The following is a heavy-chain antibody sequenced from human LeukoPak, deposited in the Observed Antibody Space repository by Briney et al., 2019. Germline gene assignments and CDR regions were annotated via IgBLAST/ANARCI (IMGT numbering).Heavy chain of an antibody. J-gene: IGHJ5*02. Sequence: ASVKVSCKASGYTFTGYCMHWVRQAPGQGLEWMGWISAYNGNTHYAQNLQGRVTMTTDTSTSTAYMELKSLRSDDTAVYYCARGGHRRYYYTSGSAFDPWGQGTLVTVSS. CDR2: ISAYNGNT. D-gene: IGHD3-10*01. CDR1: GYTFTGYC. V-gene: IGHV1-18*04. CDR3: ARGGHRRYYYTSGSAFDP.